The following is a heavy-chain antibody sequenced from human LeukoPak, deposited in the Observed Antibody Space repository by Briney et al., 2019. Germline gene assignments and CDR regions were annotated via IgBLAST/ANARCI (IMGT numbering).Heavy chain of an antibody. J-gene: IGHJ4*02. D-gene: IGHD5-12*01. V-gene: IGHV3-30-3*01. CDR1: GFSFSPYS. CDR3: ASHGGL. CDR2: MSFDGSNK. Sequence: GGSLRLSCAASGFSFSPYSMCWVRQAPGKGLDWVAVMSFDGSNKHYADSAKGRFTISRDNSKNTLYLQMNSLRAEDTAVFYCASHGGLWGQGTLVTVSS.